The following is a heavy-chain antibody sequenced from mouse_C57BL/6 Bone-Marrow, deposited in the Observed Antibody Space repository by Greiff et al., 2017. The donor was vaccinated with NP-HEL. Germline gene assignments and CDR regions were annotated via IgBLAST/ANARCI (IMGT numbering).Heavy chain of an antibody. CDR2: IHPNSGST. CDR1: GYTFTSYW. V-gene: IGHV1-64*01. D-gene: IGHD1-1*01. J-gene: IGHJ2*01. CDR3: ARFVYYSNYFDY. Sequence: VQLQQPGAELVKPGASVKLSCKASGYTFTSYWMHWVKQRPGQGLEWIGMIHPNSGSTNYNEKFKSKATLTVDKSSSTAYMQLSSLTSEDSAVYYCARFVYYSNYFDYWGQGTTLTVSS.